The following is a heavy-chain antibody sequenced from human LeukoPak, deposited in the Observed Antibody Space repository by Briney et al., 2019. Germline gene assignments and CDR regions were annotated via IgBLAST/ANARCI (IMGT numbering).Heavy chain of an antibody. CDR2: IYTSGST. CDR1: GGSISSGSYY. D-gene: IGHD3-3*01. J-gene: IGHJ4*02. CDR3: ARATYRYYDFGT. Sequence: SETLSLTCTVSGGSISSGSYYWSWIRQPAGKGLEWIGRIYTSGSTNYNPSLKSRVTISVDTSKNQFSLKLSSVTAADTAVYYCARATYRYYDFGTWGQGTLVTVSS. V-gene: IGHV4-61*02.